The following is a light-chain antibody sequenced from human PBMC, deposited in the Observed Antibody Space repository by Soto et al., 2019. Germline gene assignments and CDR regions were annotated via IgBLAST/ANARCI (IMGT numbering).Light chain of an antibody. Sequence: QLVLTQSSSASASLGSSVKLTCTLSSGHSSNIIAWHQQQSGKAPRYLMKLERSGNYIKGSGVPDRFSGSSSGADRYLTISNPQSEDEADYYCETWDSNTRVFGGGTKVTVL. CDR3: ETWDSNTRV. J-gene: IGLJ2*01. CDR2: LERSGNY. V-gene: IGLV4-60*03. CDR1: SGHSSNI.